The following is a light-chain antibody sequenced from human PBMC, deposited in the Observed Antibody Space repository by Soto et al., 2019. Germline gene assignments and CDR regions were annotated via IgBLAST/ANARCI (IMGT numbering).Light chain of an antibody. Sequence: QPVLTQSSSASASLGSSVKLTCTLSSGHSSYIIAWHHQQPGKAPRYLMKLEGSGSYNKGSGVPDRFSGSSSGADRYLTISILQFEDEANYYCETWDSTTRVFGGGTKLTVL. CDR1: SGHSSYI. CDR3: ETWDSTTRV. V-gene: IGLV4-60*02. CDR2: LEGSGSY. J-gene: IGLJ2*01.